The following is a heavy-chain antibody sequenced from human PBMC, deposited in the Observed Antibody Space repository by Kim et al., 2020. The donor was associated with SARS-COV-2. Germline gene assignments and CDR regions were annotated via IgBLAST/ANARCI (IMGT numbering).Heavy chain of an antibody. Sequence: GGSLRLSCAASGFTFSDYYMSWIRQAPGKGLEWVSYISSSSSYTNYADSVKGRFTISRDNAKNSLYLQMNSLRAEDTAVYYCARDFGGIAVAGTLDAFDIWGQGTMVTVSS. V-gene: IGHV3-11*05. CDR2: ISSSSSYT. CDR1: GFTFSDYY. D-gene: IGHD6-19*01. CDR3: ARDFGGIAVAGTLDAFDI. J-gene: IGHJ3*02.